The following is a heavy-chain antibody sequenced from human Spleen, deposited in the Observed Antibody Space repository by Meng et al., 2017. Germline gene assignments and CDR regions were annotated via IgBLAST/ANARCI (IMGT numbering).Heavy chain of an antibody. Sequence: GESLKISCAASGFTFSYYEMSWVRQAPGKGLEWVSYISSDATTIYYADSVKGRFTISRDDSKSTLYLQMNSLRAEDTAVYYCARSITSYTWNYYYAMDVWGQGTTVTVSS. CDR2: ISSDATTI. D-gene: IGHD3-16*01. CDR3: ARSITSYTWNYYYAMDV. CDR1: GFTFSYYE. V-gene: IGHV3-48*03. J-gene: IGHJ6*02.